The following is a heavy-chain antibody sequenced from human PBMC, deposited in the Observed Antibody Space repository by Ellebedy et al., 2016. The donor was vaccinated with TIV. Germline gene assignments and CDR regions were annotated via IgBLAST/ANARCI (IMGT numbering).Heavy chain of an antibody. J-gene: IGHJ5*01. D-gene: IGHD4-11*01. CDR1: GFTFSSYA. CDR3: AKMSPSDYINWFDS. Sequence: GGSLRLSXATSGFTFSSYAMNWVRQAPGKGLEWVSGISGYDGSTYYADSVKGRFTISRDNSKGTLYLQMHSLRAEDTAVYYCAKMSPSDYINWFDSWGQGILVTVSS. CDR2: ISGYDGST. V-gene: IGHV3-23*01.